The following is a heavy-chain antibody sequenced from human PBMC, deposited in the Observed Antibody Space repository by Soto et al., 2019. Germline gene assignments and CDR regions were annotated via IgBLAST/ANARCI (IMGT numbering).Heavy chain of an antibody. CDR1: GGTLSYYT. D-gene: IGHD1-26*01. CDR2: IIPMVGIA. CDR3: AEDGRVGVSPYDFSPMDV. V-gene: IGHV1-69*04. Sequence: VQLVQSGAEVKRPGASVKVSCKAYGGTLSYYTITWVRQAPGQGLEWMGRIIPMVGIADYAQKFQGRVTMTADKSTSTVIMELSILSSEDTAVYLCAEDGRVGVSPYDFSPMDVWGTGTTVIVSA. J-gene: IGHJ6*04.